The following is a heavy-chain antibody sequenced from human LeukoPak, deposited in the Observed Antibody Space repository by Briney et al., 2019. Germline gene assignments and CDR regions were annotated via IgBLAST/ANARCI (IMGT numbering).Heavy chain of an antibody. CDR3: ARYPNSGSQLPDYYYGMDV. D-gene: IGHD1-26*01. V-gene: IGHV3-30-3*01. J-gene: IGHJ6*02. CDR1: GFTFSSYA. Sequence: GGSLRLSCAASGFTFSSYAMHWVRQASGKGLEWVAVISYDGSNKYYADSVKGRFTISRDNSKNTLYLQMNSLRAEDTAVYYCARYPNSGSQLPDYYYGMDVWGQGTTVTVPS. CDR2: ISYDGSNK.